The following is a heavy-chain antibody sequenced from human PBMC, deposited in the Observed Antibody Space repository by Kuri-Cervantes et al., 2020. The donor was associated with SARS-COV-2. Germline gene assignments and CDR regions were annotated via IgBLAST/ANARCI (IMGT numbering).Heavy chain of an antibody. Sequence: ASVKVSCKASGYTFTAYYMHWVRQAPGQGLEWMGWINPNSGGTNYAQKFQGRVTMTRDTSISTAYMELSRLRSDDTAVYYCARERGQQLVPNSWFDPWGQGTLVTVSS. V-gene: IGHV1-2*02. J-gene: IGHJ5*02. CDR3: ARERGQQLVPNSWFDP. CDR1: GYTFTAYY. D-gene: IGHD6-13*01. CDR2: INPNSGGT.